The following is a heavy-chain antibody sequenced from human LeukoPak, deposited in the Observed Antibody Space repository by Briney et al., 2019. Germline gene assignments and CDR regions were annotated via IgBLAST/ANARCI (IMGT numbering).Heavy chain of an antibody. V-gene: IGHV4-38-2*01. CDR1: GSSISSDYY. Sequence: SETLSLTCAVSGSSISSDYYWGWVRPPPGKGLEWDGSIYHDETTYYNPSLKSRVTISLVTSKKQFSLMLASVTAADTAIYYCANADTEDFFDSWGQGILVTVSS. CDR3: ANADTEDFFDS. CDR2: IYHDETT. J-gene: IGHJ4*02. D-gene: IGHD2-8*01.